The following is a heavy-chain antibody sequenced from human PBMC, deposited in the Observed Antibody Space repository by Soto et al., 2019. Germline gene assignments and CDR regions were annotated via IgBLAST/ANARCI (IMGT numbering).Heavy chain of an antibody. CDR1: GYTFSSYG. V-gene: IGHV1-18*04. CDR3: ARDQPPYGMDV. CDR2: ISAYNGDT. Sequence: QVQLVQSGAEVKKPGASVKVACKASGYTFSSYGMSWVRQAPGQGLEWMGWISAYNGDTNYPQKLQGRVTLTTDTSTSTAYMELRSLRSDDTAVYYCARDQPPYGMDVWGQGTTVTVSS. J-gene: IGHJ6*02.